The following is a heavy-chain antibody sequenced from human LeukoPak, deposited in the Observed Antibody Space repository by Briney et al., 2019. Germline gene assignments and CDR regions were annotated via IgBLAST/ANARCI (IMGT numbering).Heavy chain of an antibody. CDR3: ATGGFGEFLKY. V-gene: IGHV4-39*07. CDR1: GGSISSSSYY. D-gene: IGHD3-10*01. Sequence: SETLSLTCTVSGGSISSSSYYWGWIRQPPGKGLEWIGSIYYSGTTYYNPSLKSRVTISVDTSKNQFSLKLSSVTAADTAVYYCATGGFGEFLKYWGQGTLVTVSS. CDR2: IYYSGTT. J-gene: IGHJ4*02.